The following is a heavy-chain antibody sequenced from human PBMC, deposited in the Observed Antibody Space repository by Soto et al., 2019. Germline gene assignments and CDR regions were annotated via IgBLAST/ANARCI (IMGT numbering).Heavy chain of an antibody. J-gene: IGHJ6*03. CDR1: GFTFSSYS. D-gene: IGHD6-13*01. CDR3: ARGGYSSSWYEGFNYYYYMDV. Sequence: PGGSLRLSCAASGFTFSSYSMNWVRQAPGKGLEWVSSISSSSSYIYYADSVKGRFTISRDNAKNSLYLQMNSLRAEDTAVYYCARGGYSSSWYEGFNYYYYMDVWGKGTTVTVS. V-gene: IGHV3-21*01. CDR2: ISSSSSYI.